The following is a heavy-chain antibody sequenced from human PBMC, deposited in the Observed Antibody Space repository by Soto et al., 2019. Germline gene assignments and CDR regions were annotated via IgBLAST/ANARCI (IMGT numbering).Heavy chain of an antibody. CDR2: INPNSGGT. J-gene: IGHJ4*02. Sequence: ASVKVSCKASGYTFTGYYMHWVRQVPGQGLEWMGWINPNSGGTNYAQKFQGRVTMTRDTSISTAYMELSRLRSDDTAVYYCARYECSSTSCLLQTPYFDYWGQGTLVTVSS. CDR1: GYTFTGYY. CDR3: ARYECSSTSCLLQTPYFDY. V-gene: IGHV1-2*02. D-gene: IGHD2-2*01.